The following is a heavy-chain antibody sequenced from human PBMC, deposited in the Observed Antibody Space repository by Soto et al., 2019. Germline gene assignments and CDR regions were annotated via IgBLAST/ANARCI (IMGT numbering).Heavy chain of an antibody. J-gene: IGHJ3*02. CDR2: IYYSGST. V-gene: IGHV4-59*01. CDR3: ARVATRNPRDAFDI. CDR1: GGSISSYY. Sequence: SETLSLTCTVSGGSISSYYWSWIRQPPGKGLEWIGYIYYSGSTNYNPSLKSRVTISVDTSKNQFSLKLSSVTAADTAVYYCARVATRNPRDAFDIWGQGTMVTVSS.